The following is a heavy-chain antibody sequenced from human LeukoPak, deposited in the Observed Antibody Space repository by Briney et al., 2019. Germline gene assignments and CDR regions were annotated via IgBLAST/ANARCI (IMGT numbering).Heavy chain of an antibody. J-gene: IGHJ4*02. CDR1: GYTFTGYY. Sequence: VASVKVSCKASGYTFTGYYMHWVRQAPGQGLEWMGWINPNSGGTNYAQKFQGRVTMTRDTSISTAYMELSRLRSDDTAVYYCARRPKKMATIAGDYWGQGTLVTVSS. D-gene: IGHD5-24*01. V-gene: IGHV1-2*02. CDR2: INPNSGGT. CDR3: ARRPKKMATIAGDY.